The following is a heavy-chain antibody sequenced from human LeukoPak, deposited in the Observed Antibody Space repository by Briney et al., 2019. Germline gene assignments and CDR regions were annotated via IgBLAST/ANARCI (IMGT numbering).Heavy chain of an antibody. CDR3: VRESEYYFDHSASFDY. CDR2: MSSDGNAM. CDR1: GFTFTAYL. V-gene: IGHV3-30-3*01. D-gene: IGHD3-22*01. Sequence: QPGRPLRLSCAASGFTFTAYLIHCVRQAPRKELEWVAVMSSDGNAMFYADSVKGRFTISRDNSKNTLYLQMNSLRAEDTAVYYCVRESEYYFDHSASFDYWGQGTLVTVSS. J-gene: IGHJ4*02.